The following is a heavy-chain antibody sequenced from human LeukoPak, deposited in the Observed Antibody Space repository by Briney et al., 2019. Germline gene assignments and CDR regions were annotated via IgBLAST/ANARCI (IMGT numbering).Heavy chain of an antibody. V-gene: IGHV4-59*08. CDR3: ASYGTRYWYFHL. Sequence: SETLSLTCTVSGGSISSYYWSWIRQPPGKGLEWIGYIYYSGSTNYNPSLKSRVTISVDTSKNQFSLKLSSVTAADTAVYYCASYGTRYWYFHLWGRGTLVTVSS. J-gene: IGHJ2*01. CDR1: GGSISSYY. CDR2: IYYSGST. D-gene: IGHD1-26*01.